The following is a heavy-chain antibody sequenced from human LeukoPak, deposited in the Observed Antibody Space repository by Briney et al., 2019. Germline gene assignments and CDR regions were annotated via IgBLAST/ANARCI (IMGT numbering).Heavy chain of an antibody. CDR2: ISSSSSYI. CDR1: GFTFSSYS. D-gene: IGHD6-19*01. J-gene: IGHJ4*02. Sequence: GGSLRLSCAASGFTFSSYSMNWVRQAPGKGLEWVSSISSSSSYIYYADSVKDRFTISRDNAKNSLYLQMNSLRAEDTAVYYCARGSSSGWYLGPFDYWGQGTLVTVPS. V-gene: IGHV3-21*01. CDR3: ARGSSSGWYLGPFDY.